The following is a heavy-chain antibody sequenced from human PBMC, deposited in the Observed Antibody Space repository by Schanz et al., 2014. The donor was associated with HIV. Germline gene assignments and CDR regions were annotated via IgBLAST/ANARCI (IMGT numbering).Heavy chain of an antibody. CDR2: ISWNSGSI. CDR1: GFIFNGYY. V-gene: IGHV3-9*01. D-gene: IGHD4-17*01. Sequence: VQLVESGGGLVEPGGSLRLSCEASGFIFNGYYLTWIRQAPGKGLEWVSCISWNSGSIGYADSVKGRFTISRDNAKNSLYLQMNSLRAEDTALYYCACECDYGGNSCFDYWGQGTLVTVSS. J-gene: IGHJ4*02. CDR3: ACECDYGGNSCFDY.